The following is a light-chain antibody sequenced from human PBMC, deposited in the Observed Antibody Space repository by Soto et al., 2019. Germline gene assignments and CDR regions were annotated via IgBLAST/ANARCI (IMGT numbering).Light chain of an antibody. CDR3: CSYAGSSTPLI. CDR1: SSDVGSYNL. Sequence: QSVLTKAASGNGSPGQSITISCTGTSSDVGSYNLVSWYQQHPGKAPKLMIYEVSKRPSGVSNRFSGSKSGNTASLTISGLQAEDEADYYCCSYAGSSTPLIFGTGTKVTVL. J-gene: IGLJ1*01. CDR2: EVS. V-gene: IGLV2-23*02.